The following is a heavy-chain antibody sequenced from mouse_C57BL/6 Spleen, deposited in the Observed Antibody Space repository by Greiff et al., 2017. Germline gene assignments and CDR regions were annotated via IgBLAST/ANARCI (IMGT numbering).Heavy chain of an antibody. CDR1: GYTFTNYW. J-gene: IGHJ2*01. Sequence: VQLQQSGAELVRPGTSVKMSCKASGYTFTNYWIGWAKQRPGHGLEWIGDIYPGGGYTNYNETFKGKATLTADKSSSTAYMQFSSLTSEDSAIYYCARSDAGYFDYWGQGTTLTVSS. CDR3: ARSDAGYFDY. CDR2: IYPGGGYT. V-gene: IGHV1-63*01.